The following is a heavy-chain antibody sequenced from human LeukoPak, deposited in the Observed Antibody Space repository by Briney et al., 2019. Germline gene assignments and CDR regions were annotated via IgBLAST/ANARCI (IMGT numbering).Heavy chain of an antibody. Sequence: PGGSLRLSCEASGFPFKTYDMAWVRQAPGKGLEGVAGIDWEGGRTGFAESVKGRFTISRDTVRNFLYLQVNSLRAEDTALYFCAREGGPLTGVLDAFDLWGQGTMVIVSS. D-gene: IGHD2-8*02. CDR3: AREGGPLTGVLDAFDL. CDR1: GFPFKTYD. J-gene: IGHJ3*01. CDR2: IDWEGGRT. V-gene: IGHV3-20*04.